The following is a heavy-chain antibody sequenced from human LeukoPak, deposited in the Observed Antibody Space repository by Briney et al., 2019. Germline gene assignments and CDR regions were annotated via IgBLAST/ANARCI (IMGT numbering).Heavy chain of an antibody. CDR2: IYYSGST. J-gene: IGHJ5*02. Sequence: ASETLSLTCTVSGGSISSYYWSWIRQPPGKGLEWIGYIYYSGSTNCNPSLKSRVTISVDTSKNQFSLKLSSVTAADTAVYYCARDLRGYYDILTGYRLSYNWFDPWGQGTLVTVSS. CDR3: ARDLRGYYDILTGYRLSYNWFDP. CDR1: GGSISSYY. V-gene: IGHV4-59*01. D-gene: IGHD3-9*01.